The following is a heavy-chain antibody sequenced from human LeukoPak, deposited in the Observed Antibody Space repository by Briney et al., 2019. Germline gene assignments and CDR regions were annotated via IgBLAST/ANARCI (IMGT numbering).Heavy chain of an antibody. J-gene: IGHJ6*03. D-gene: IGHD2-8*01. V-gene: IGHV3-30*03. CDR3: ATLGPIGYCTNRNCYYYYMDV. CDR2: ISYDGSNK. Sequence: PGGSLRLSCAASGFTFSSYGMHWVRQAPGKGLEWVAVISYDGSNKYYADSVKGRFTISRDNSKNTLYLQMNSLRAEDTAVYYCATLGPIGYCTNRNCYYYYMDVWGKGTTVTVSS. CDR1: GFTFSSYG.